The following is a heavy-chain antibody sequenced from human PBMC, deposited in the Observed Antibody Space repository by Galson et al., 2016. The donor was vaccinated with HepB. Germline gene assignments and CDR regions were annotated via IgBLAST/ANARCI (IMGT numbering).Heavy chain of an antibody. J-gene: IGHJ4*02. CDR3: AKDEGAAGSFIDS. D-gene: IGHD6-13*01. V-gene: IGHV3-33*03. Sequence: SLRLSCAASGFTFSNYGMHWVRQAPGKGLEWVAVIWYDGSNKNYADSVKGRFTISRDNSIDTLYVQMNSLRAEDTAVYYCAKDEGAAGSFIDSWGQGTLVTVSS. CDR2: IWYDGSNK. CDR1: GFTFSNYG.